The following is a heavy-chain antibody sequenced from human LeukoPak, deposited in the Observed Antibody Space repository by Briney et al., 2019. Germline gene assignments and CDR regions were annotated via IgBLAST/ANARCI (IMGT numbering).Heavy chain of an antibody. Sequence: GGSLRLSCAASGFTLSNYWMSWVRQAPGKGLEWVANIKQDGSEKYYVDSVKGRFTISRDNAKNSLYLQMNSLRAEDTAVYYCARGPLRDYMDVWGKGTTVTVSS. CDR2: IKQDGSEK. J-gene: IGHJ6*03. CDR1: GFTLSNYW. CDR3: ARGPLRDYMDV. V-gene: IGHV3-7*01.